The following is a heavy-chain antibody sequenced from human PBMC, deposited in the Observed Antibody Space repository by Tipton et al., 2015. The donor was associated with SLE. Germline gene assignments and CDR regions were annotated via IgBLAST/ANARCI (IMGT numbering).Heavy chain of an antibody. V-gene: IGHV3-74*01. CDR3: GRAAIVGPSGCFDF. D-gene: IGHD1-26*01. Sequence: SLRLSCAASGFTFSSHWMHWVRQAPGKGLVWVSRINGDGSSTTYADSVEGRFTMSRDNVKNTLYLQMNSLRAEDTAVYFCGRAAIVGPSGCFDFWGQGTLVTVSS. J-gene: IGHJ4*02. CDR1: GFTFSSHW. CDR2: INGDGSST.